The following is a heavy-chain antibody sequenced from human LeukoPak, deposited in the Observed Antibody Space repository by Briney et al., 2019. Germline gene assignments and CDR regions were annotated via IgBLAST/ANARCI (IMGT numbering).Heavy chain of an antibody. J-gene: IGHJ5*02. V-gene: IGHV3-21*01. Sequence: PGGSLRLSCAASGFALNHYSLNWVRQAPGKGLEWVSSISSTSAYIYYADSVKGRFTISRDNVGNVVYLQMNSLGAEDTAVYYCARVAVAGPTGWFDPWGQGTLVTVSS. D-gene: IGHD6-19*01. CDR3: ARVAVAGPTGWFDP. CDR2: ISSTSAYI. CDR1: GFALNHYS.